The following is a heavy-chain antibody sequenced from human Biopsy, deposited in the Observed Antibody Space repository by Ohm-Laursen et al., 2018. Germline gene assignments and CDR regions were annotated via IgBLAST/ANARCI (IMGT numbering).Heavy chain of an antibody. D-gene: IGHD3-22*01. V-gene: IGHV4-39*01. CDR1: GASVRSHF. CDR2: IFYRGST. CDR3: ARDYDTSGYYYVS. J-gene: IGHJ5*02. Sequence: GTLSLTCALSGASVRSHFLTWIRQPPGKGLAWIGSIFYRGSTHYKPSLKSRVNISVDTSKNQFSLKLNSVTAADTAVYYCARDYDTSGYYYVSWGQGTLVTVSS.